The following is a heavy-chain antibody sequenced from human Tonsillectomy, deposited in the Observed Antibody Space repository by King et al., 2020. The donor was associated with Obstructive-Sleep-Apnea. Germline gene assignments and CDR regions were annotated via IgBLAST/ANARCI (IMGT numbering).Heavy chain of an antibody. CDR1: GFTFSSYP. CDR3: ARNPGGEYGGVFDS. D-gene: IGHD3-16*01. Sequence: QLVESGGGVVQPGRSLRLSCVASGFTFSSYPMHWVRQVPGKGLEWVAVLSYDGSNKYYADSVKGRFTISRDNSKNTLYLQMNSLRSEDTAVYYCARNPGGEYGGVFDSWGQGTLVTVSS. V-gene: IGHV3-30*04. CDR2: LSYDGSNK. J-gene: IGHJ4*02.